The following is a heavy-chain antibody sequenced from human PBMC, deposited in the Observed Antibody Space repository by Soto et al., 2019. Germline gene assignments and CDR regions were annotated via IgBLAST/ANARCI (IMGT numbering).Heavy chain of an antibody. Sequence: GESLKISCKGSGYSFTSYWISWVRQMPGKGLEWMGRIDPSDSYTNYSPSFQGHVTISADKSISTAYLQWSSLKASDTAMYYCAREAGGTRTMDVWGQGXTVTVSS. J-gene: IGHJ6*02. D-gene: IGHD2-8*01. V-gene: IGHV5-10-1*01. CDR3: AREAGGTRTMDV. CDR2: IDPSDSYT. CDR1: GYSFTSYW.